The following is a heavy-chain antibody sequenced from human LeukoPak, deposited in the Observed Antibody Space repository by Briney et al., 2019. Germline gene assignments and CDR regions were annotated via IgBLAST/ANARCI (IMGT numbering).Heavy chain of an antibody. D-gene: IGHD3-10*01. Sequence: SETLSLTCAVYGGSFGGYYWSWIRQPPGKGLEWIGEINHSGSTNYNPSLKSRVTISVDTSKNQFSLKLSSVTAADTAVYYCARGPITMVRGVIGGIYYWGQGTLVTVSS. J-gene: IGHJ4*02. CDR3: ARGPITMVRGVIGGIYY. CDR1: GGSFGGYY. CDR2: INHSGST. V-gene: IGHV4-34*01.